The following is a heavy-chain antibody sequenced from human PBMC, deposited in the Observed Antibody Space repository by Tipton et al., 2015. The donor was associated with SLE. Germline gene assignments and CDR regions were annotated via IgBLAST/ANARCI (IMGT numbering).Heavy chain of an antibody. D-gene: IGHD2-21*01. Sequence: SLRLSCAASGFTFSDFYMSWIRQAPGKGLEWVSYSSSSGSTIYYADSVKGRFTISRDNAKNSLYLQMNSLRAEDTAVYYCARGDDCGGDCSSYYFVSWGQGTLVTVSS. CDR2: SSSSGSTI. CDR3: ARGDDCGGDCSSYYFVS. J-gene: IGHJ4*02. CDR1: GFTFSDFY. V-gene: IGHV3-11*01.